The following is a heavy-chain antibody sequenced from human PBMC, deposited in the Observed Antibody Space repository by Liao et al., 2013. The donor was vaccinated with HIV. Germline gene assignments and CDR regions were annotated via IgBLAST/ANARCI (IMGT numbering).Heavy chain of an antibody. D-gene: IGHD1-7*01. CDR3: ARGSRSFSETSDYFDF. V-gene: IGHV4-4*07. CDR1: GASISSYY. Sequence: QVQLQESGPGLVKPSETLSLTCNVSGASISSYYWSWIRQPAGKGLEWIGRIYTSGSTNYNPSLKSRVTMSVDTSKNQFSLKLSSVTAADTAVYYCARGSRSFSETSDYFDFWGRGTLVTVST. J-gene: IGHJ4*02. CDR2: IYTSGST.